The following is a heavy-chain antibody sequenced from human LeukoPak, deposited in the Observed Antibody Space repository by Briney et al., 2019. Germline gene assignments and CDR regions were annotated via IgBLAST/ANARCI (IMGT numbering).Heavy chain of an antibody. V-gene: IGHV4-38-2*02. Sequence: SETRSLTCTVSGYSITSAYYWGWIRQSPGKGLAWIGSIYHSGSSYYNPSLKSRVTISVDTSKNQFSLKLSSVTAADTAVYYCARGEGWFDPWGQGTLVTVSP. CDR3: ARGEGWFDP. CDR2: IYHSGSS. D-gene: IGHD3-16*01. J-gene: IGHJ5*02. CDR1: GYSITSAYY.